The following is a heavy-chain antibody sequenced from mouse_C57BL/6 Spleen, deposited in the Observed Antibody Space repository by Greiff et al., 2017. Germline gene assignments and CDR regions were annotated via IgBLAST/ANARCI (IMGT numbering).Heavy chain of an antibody. J-gene: IGHJ3*01. V-gene: IGHV1-82*01. Sequence: VQLQQSGPELVKPGASVKISCKASGYAFSSSWMNWVKQRPGKGLEWIGRIYPGDGDTNYNGKFKGKATLTADQSSSTAYMQLSRLTSEDSAVYCCARPPFGGWFAYWGQGTLVTVSA. CDR2: IYPGDGDT. CDR1: GYAFSSSW. CDR3: ARPPFGGWFAY.